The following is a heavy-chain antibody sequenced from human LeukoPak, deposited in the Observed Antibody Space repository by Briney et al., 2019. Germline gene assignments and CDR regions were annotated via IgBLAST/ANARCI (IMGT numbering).Heavy chain of an antibody. CDR2: ISAYKATT. Sequence: GASVKASCKASGYTFTSYGISWVRQAPGQGLECMVWISAYKATTNYAQMLQARDNMPTDTSTSTAYMELRSLRSDDTAVYYCARVPQADGYNWALLYWGQGTLVTVSS. D-gene: IGHD5-24*01. J-gene: IGHJ4*02. CDR1: GYTFTSYG. V-gene: IGHV1-18*01. CDR3: ARVPQADGYNWALLY.